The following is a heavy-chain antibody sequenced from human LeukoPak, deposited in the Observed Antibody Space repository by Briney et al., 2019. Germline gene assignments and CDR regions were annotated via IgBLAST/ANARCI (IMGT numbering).Heavy chain of an antibody. Sequence: GRSLRLSCAASGFTFSSYAMSWVRQAPGKGLEWVSTISGSDGSTYYADSVKGRFTISRDNARNSLYLQMNSLRAEDTAVYYCARDGYYYDSSAYRTKGTDYWGQGTLVTVSS. D-gene: IGHD3-22*01. CDR2: ISGSDGST. CDR3: ARDGYYYDSSAYRTKGTDY. V-gene: IGHV3-23*01. J-gene: IGHJ4*02. CDR1: GFTFSSYA.